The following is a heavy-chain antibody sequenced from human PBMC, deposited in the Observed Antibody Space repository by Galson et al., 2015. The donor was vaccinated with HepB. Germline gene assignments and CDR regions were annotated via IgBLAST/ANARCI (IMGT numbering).Heavy chain of an antibody. J-gene: IGHJ6*03. D-gene: IGHD2-15*01. V-gene: IGHV1-8*01. Sequence: SVKVSCKASGYTFTSYDINWVRQATGQGLEWMGWMNPNSGDTGYAQKFQGRVTMTRNTSISTAYMELSSLRSEDTAVYYCARRVVYCSGGSCYLGGYYYYMDVWGKGTTVTVSS. CDR2: MNPNSGDT. CDR1: GYTFTSYD. CDR3: ARRVVYCSGGSCYLGGYYYYMDV.